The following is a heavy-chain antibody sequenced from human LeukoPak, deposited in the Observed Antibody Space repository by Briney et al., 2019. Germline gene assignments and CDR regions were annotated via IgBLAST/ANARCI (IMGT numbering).Heavy chain of an antibody. CDR3: ARDSRRILPSD. Sequence: PGGSLRLFCAASSFTVSSNYMIWFRQAPGKGLEWFSVIYSGGSTSYADSVQGRFTISRDNSKNTLYLQMNSLRAEDTAVYYCARDSRRILPSDWSQGTLVTVYS. J-gene: IGHJ4*02. CDR2: IYSGGST. D-gene: IGHD2-15*01. CDR1: SFTVSSNY. V-gene: IGHV3-66*01.